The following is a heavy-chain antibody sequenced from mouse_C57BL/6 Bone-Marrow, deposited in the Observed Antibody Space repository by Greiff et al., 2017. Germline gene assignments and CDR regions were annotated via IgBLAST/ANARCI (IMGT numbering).Heavy chain of an antibody. CDR3: SRNGCDSPWFAY. CDR2: IWSGGST. CDR1: GFSLTSYG. D-gene: IGHD2-4*01. Sequence: QVQLKESGPGLVQPSQSLSITCTVSGFSLTSYGVHWVRQSPGKGLEWLGVIWSGGSTDYNAAFISRLSISKDYSKSQVFFKMSSLQADDTAKYYCSRNGCDSPWFAYWGQGTLVTVSA. V-gene: IGHV2-2*01. J-gene: IGHJ3*01.